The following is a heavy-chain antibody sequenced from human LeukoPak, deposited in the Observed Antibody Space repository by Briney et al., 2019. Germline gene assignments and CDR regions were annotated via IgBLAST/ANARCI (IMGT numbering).Heavy chain of an antibody. J-gene: IGHJ3*02. V-gene: IGHV3-48*04. CDR1: GFTFSSYS. Sequence: GGSLRLSCAASGFTFSSYSMDWVRQAPGKGLEWVSYISAISSSSTYYADSVKGRFTISRDNAKNSLYLQMNSLRAGDTAVYYCARDFHRRYYDSSGYNAFDIWGQGTMVTVSS. CDR2: ISAISSSST. CDR3: ARDFHRRYYDSSGYNAFDI. D-gene: IGHD3-22*01.